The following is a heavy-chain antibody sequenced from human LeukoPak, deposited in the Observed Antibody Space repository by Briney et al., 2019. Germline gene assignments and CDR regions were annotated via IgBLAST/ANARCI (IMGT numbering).Heavy chain of an antibody. V-gene: IGHV1-8*01. CDR1: GYTFTSYD. CDR2: MNPNSGNT. J-gene: IGHJ4*02. CDR3: ARVRWENGFYLDY. D-gene: IGHD4-23*01. Sequence: ASVKVSCKASGYTFTSYDINWVRRATGQGLEWMGWMNPNSGNTGYAQKFQGRVTMTRNTSISTAYMELSSLRSEDTAVYYCARVRWENGFYLDYWGQGTLVTVSS.